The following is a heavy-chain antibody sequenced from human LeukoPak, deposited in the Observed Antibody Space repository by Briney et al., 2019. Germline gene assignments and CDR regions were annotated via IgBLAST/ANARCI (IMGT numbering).Heavy chain of an antibody. Sequence: PSETVSLTRPVHLGSLTGYSWAWVRQPPGGGVEWIGEINQVERAIYSPPLESRVSISLEASKNQFFLQLASVAAAETAMYYCARGRATPSRLYFDYYVMDVWGPGTPVTVSS. CDR1: LGSLTGYS. CDR2: INQVERA. V-gene: IGHV4-34*01. J-gene: IGHJ6*02. CDR3: ARGRATPSRLYFDYYVMDV. D-gene: IGHD2-15*01.